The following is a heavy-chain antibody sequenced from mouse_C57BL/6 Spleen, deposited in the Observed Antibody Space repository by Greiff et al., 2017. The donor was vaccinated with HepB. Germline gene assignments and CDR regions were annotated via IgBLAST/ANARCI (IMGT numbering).Heavy chain of an antibody. CDR2: ISNGGGST. Sequence: EVMLVESGGGLVQPGGSLKLSCAASGFTFSDYYMYWVRQTPEKRLEWVAYISNGGGSTYYPDTVKGRFTISRDNAKNTLYLQMSRLKSEDTAMYYCARHRGSNYGIFDYWGQGTTLTVSS. D-gene: IGHD2-5*01. V-gene: IGHV5-12*01. J-gene: IGHJ2*01. CDR3: ARHRGSNYGIFDY. CDR1: GFTFSDYY.